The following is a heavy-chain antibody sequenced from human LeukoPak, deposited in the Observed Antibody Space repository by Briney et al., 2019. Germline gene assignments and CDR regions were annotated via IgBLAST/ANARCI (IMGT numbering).Heavy chain of an antibody. CDR3: ARDRGNDFGVYDI. D-gene: IGHD3-3*01. J-gene: IGHJ3*02. CDR2: ISSSSSYI. CDR1: GFTFSSYS. V-gene: IGHV3-21*01. Sequence: GGSLRLSCAASGFTFSSYSMNWVRQAPGKGLEWVSSISSSSSYIYYADSVKGRFTISRDNAKNSLYLQMNSLRAEDTAAYYCARDRGNDFGVYDIWGQGTLVTVSS.